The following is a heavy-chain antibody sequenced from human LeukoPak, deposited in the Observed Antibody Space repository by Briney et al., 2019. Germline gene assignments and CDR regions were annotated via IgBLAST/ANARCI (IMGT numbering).Heavy chain of an antibody. D-gene: IGHD1-26*01. CDR2: ITPIFGTA. Sequence: SVKVSCKASGGTFSSYAISWVRQAPGQGLEWMGGITPIFGTANYAQKFQGRVTVTADESTSTAYMELSSLRSEDTAVYYCVSGGSTHGDAFDIWGQGTMVTVSS. CDR1: GGTFSSYA. CDR3: VSGGSTHGDAFDI. J-gene: IGHJ3*02. V-gene: IGHV1-69*13.